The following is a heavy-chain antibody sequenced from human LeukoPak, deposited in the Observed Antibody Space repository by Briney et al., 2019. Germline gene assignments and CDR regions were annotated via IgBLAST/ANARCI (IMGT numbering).Heavy chain of an antibody. V-gene: IGHV3-74*01. D-gene: IGHD1-26*01. CDR1: GFTFSSYG. J-gene: IGHJ6*03. CDR2: INSDGSGT. Sequence: PGGSLRLSCAASGFTFSSYGMHWVRQAPGKGLVCVSSINSDGSGTTYADSVKGRFTISRDNAKNTLYLQMNSLRAEDTAMYYCARVRGSSLLYYYYYMDVWGKGTTVTVSS. CDR3: ARVRGSSLLYYYYYMDV.